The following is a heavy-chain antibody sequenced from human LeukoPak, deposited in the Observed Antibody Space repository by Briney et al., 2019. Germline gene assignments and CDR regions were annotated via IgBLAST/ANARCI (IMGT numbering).Heavy chain of an antibody. CDR2: ISAYNGNT. Sequence: ASVKLSCKASGYTFTSYGISWVRQAPGQGLEWMGWISAYNGNTNYAQKLQGRVTMTTDTSTSTAYMELRSLRSDDTAVYYCARSRGYYYDSSGYYYAKGYFDYWGQGTLVTVSS. CDR3: ARSRGYYYDSSGYYYAKGYFDY. V-gene: IGHV1-18*01. D-gene: IGHD3-22*01. CDR1: GYTFTSYG. J-gene: IGHJ4*02.